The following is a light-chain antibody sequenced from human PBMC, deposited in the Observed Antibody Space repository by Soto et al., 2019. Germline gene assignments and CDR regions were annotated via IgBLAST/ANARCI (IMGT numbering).Light chain of an antibody. J-gene: IGKJ1*01. CDR2: GAS. V-gene: IGKV3-20*01. CDR1: QSISSSY. Sequence: EIVLTQSPGTLSLPLGERATLSCRASQSISSSYLAWYQQKPGQAPRLLIYGASSRATGIPDRFSGSGSGTDFTLTISRLEPEGFAVYYCQQYGRTFGQGTKVAIK. CDR3: QQYGRT.